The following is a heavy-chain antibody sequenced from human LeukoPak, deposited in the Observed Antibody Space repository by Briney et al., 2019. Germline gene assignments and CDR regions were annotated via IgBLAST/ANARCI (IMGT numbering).Heavy chain of an antibody. V-gene: IGHV4-59*01. CDR3: ARAASLDY. CDR1: GGSIGNFY. CDR2: IYYSGNT. J-gene: IGHJ4*02. Sequence: SETLSLTCTVSGGSIGNFYWNWIRQSPGKGLEWIGYIYYSGNTNYNPSLKSRVTISLGMPSNQFSPRLDSVTAADTAVYYCARAASLDYWGQGILVTVSS. D-gene: IGHD2-2*01.